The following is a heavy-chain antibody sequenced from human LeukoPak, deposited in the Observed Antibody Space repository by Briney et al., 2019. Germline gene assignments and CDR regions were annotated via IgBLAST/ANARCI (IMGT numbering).Heavy chain of an antibody. CDR3: ARDLTAFPLYYFDY. CDR1: GFTFSSYA. V-gene: IGHV3-30-3*01. J-gene: IGHJ4*02. CDR2: ISYDGSNK. Sequence: PGGSLRLSCAASGFTFSSYAMHWVRQAPGKGLEWVAVISYDGSNKYYADSVEGRFTISRDNSKNTLYLQMNSLRAEDTAVYYCARDLTAFPLYYFDYWGQGTLVTVSS. D-gene: IGHD7-27*01.